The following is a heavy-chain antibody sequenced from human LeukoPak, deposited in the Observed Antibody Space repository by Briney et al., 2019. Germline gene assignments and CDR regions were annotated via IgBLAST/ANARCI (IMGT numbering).Heavy chain of an antibody. CDR1: GGSISSYY. CDR2: IYYSGST. J-gene: IGHJ4*02. Sequence: SETLSLTCTVSGGSISSYYWSWIRQPPGKGLEGIGYIYYSGSTNYNPSLKSRVTISVDTSKNQFSLKLSSVTAADTALYYCARYQVGPDSFDYWGQGTLVTVSS. V-gene: IGHV4-59*08. CDR3: ARYQVGPDSFDY.